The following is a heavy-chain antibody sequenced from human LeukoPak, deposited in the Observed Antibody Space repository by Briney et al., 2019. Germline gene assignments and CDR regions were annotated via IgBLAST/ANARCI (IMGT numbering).Heavy chain of an antibody. V-gene: IGHV3-33*01. CDR3: ARTALVGDLYYYGMDV. CDR1: GFTFSSYG. CDR2: IWYDGSNK. D-gene: IGHD4-17*01. Sequence: GGSLRLSCAASGFTFSSYGMHWVRQAPGKGLEWVAVIWYDGSNKYYADSVKGRFTISRDNSKNTLYLQMNSLRAEDTAVYYCARTALVGDLYYYGMDVWGQGTTVSVS. J-gene: IGHJ6*02.